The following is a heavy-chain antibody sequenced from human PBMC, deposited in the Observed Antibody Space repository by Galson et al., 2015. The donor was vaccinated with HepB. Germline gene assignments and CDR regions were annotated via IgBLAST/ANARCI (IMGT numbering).Heavy chain of an antibody. CDR1: GGTFSSYA. J-gene: IGHJ6*02. V-gene: IGHV1-69*04. Sequence: SVKVSCKASGGTFSSYAISWVRQAPGQGLEWMGRITPILGIANYAQKFQGRVTITADKSTSTAYMELSSLRSEDTAVYYCARLTSGMDVWGQGTTVTVSS. CDR3: ARLTSGMDV. D-gene: IGHD1-14*01. CDR2: ITPILGIA.